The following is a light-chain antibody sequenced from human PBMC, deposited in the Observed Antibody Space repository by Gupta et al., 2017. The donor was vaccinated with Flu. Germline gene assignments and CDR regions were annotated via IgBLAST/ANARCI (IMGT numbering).Light chain of an antibody. CDR1: QGISSY. CDR2: YAS. J-gene: IGKJ3*01. Sequence: AIRMTQSPFSLSASVGDRVTITCWASQGISSYLAWYQQKPAKAPKLFIYYASSLQSAVPSRFSGSGSWTDYTLTISSRQPEDFAAYYCHQYYSTPPVTFGHGTKVDIK. V-gene: IGKV1D-43*01. CDR3: HQYYSTPPVT.